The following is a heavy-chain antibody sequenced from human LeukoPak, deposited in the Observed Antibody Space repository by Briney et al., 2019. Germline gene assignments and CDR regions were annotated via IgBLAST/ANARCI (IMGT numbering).Heavy chain of an antibody. D-gene: IGHD3-10*01. J-gene: IGHJ3*01. CDR3: VRDRSGSYYTFEL. CDR2: IYQSKYT. V-gene: IGHV4-34*01. Sequence: SETLSLTCGVRAVSFSGNYWSWIRQSPGKGLEWIGEIYQSKYTTYNPSLKSRVTISADTSVNQLSLRVTSVAAADTAIYYCVRDRSGSYYTFELWGQGTKVTVSS. CDR1: AVSFSGNY.